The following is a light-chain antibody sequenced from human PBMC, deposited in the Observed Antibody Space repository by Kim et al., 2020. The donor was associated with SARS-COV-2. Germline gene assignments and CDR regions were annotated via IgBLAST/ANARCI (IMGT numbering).Light chain of an antibody. CDR3: QQYGTSLPYA. V-gene: IGKV3-20*01. J-gene: IGKJ2*01. Sequence: PGERATLSCRASQSVSNNSLAWYQQKPGQAPRVLIYGASSRATGIPDRFSGSGSGTDFTLTISRLGPEDFAVYYCQQYGTSLPYAFGQGTKVEIK. CDR2: GAS. CDR1: QSVSNNS.